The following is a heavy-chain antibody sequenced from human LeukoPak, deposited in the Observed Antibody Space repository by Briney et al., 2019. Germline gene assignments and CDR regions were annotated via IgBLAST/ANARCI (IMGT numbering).Heavy chain of an antibody. D-gene: IGHD1-26*01. CDR3: ARDKSVGATPLDY. CDR2: IKQDGSEK. Sequence: PGGSLRLSCAASGFTSSRYWMTWVRQAPGKGLERVANIKQDGSEKYYVDSVKGRFTISRDNAKNSLYLQMNSLRAEDTAVYYCARDKSVGATPLDYWGQGTLVTVSS. J-gene: IGHJ4*02. V-gene: IGHV3-7*05. CDR1: GFTSSRYW.